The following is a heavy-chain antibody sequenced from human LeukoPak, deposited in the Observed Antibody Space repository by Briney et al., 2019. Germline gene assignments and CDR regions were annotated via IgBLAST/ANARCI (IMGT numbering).Heavy chain of an antibody. CDR1: GFTFSSYG. Sequence: GGSLRLSCAASGFTFSSYGMHWVRQAPGKGLEWVVVIWYDGSNKYYADSVKGRFTISRDNSKNTLYLQMNSLRAEDTAVYYCARDSELRIPYSMWFDPWGQGTLVTVSS. CDR2: IWYDGSNK. CDR3: ARDSELRIPYSMWFDP. D-gene: IGHD3-16*01. V-gene: IGHV3-33*01. J-gene: IGHJ5*02.